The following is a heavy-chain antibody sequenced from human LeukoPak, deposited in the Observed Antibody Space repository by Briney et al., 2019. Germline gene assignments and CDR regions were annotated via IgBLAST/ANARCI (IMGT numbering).Heavy chain of an antibody. D-gene: IGHD1-26*01. Sequence: SXVRQAPGXXLEWVSAISGSGGSTYYADSVKGRFTISRDNSKNTLYLQLNSLRAEDTAVYYCAKASRVGATTSYFDYWGQGTLVTVSS. V-gene: IGHV3-23*01. J-gene: IGHJ4*02. CDR2: ISGSGGST. CDR3: AKASRVGATTSYFDY.